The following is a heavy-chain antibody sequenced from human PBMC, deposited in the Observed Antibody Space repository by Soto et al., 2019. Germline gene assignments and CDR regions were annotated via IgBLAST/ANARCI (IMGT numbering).Heavy chain of an antibody. CDR3: ASLCRRPCHFYGGMDY. V-gene: IGHV1-3*01. CDR2: INAGNGNT. Sequence: ASVKVSCKASGYTFTSYAMHWVRQAPGQRLEWMGWINAGNGNTKYSQKFQGRVTITRDTSASTAYMELSSLRSEDTAVYYCASLCRRPCHFYGGMDYWGQGTLVTVSS. J-gene: IGHJ4*02. CDR1: GYTFTSYA. D-gene: IGHD2-2*01.